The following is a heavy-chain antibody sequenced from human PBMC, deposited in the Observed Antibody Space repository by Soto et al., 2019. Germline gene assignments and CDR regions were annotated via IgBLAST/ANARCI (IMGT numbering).Heavy chain of an antibody. Sequence: QVQLQQWGAGLLKPSETLSLTCTVNGGSLTGYYWSWIRQPPGKGLEWIGEVKDGGSTNYSPSLRGRVSISADTSKNHFSLRLNSVTAAATAVSFCARGQEGIVATHWDQGALVTVSS. CDR3: ARGQEGIVATH. D-gene: IGHD5-12*01. CDR1: GGSLTGYY. J-gene: IGHJ4*02. CDR2: VKDGGST. V-gene: IGHV4-34*01.